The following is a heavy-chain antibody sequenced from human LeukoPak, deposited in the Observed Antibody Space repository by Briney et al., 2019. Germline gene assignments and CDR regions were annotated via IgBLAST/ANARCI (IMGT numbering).Heavy chain of an antibody. CDR1: GVTFSNAW. V-gene: IGHV3-15*01. Sequence: GGSLRLSCVGSGVTFSNAWMSWVRQAPGKGLEWVGRIKSKTDGGTTDYAAPVTGRFTISRDNSKNTLYLQMNSLKTEDTAVYYCTTDSGPNNYAAFDPWGQGTLVTVSS. D-gene: IGHD4-11*01. CDR3: TTDSGPNNYAAFDP. J-gene: IGHJ5*02. CDR2: IKSKTDGGTT.